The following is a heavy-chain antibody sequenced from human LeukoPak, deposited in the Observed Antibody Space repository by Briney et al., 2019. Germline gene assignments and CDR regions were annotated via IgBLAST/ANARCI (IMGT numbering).Heavy chain of an antibody. CDR2: ISAYNGNT. CDR1: GYTFTSYG. V-gene: IGHV1-18*04. Sequence: ASVKVSCKASGYTFTSYGTSWVRQAPGQGLEWMGWISAYNGNTNYAQKLQGRVTMTTDTSTSTAYMELRSLRSDDTAVYYCARDYSCSGGSCYSSFVDYWGQGALVTVSS. CDR3: ARDYSCSGGSCYSSFVDY. D-gene: IGHD2-15*01. J-gene: IGHJ4*02.